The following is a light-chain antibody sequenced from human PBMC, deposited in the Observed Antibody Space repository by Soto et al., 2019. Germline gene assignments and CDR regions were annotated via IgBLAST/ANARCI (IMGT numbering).Light chain of an antibody. J-gene: IGKJ1*01. V-gene: IGKV1-8*01. CDR1: QGVGRY. CDR3: QHYKNYPWT. CDR2: GAS. Sequence: AIRMTQSPSSLSASAGDRVAIACRASQGVGRYLAWYQQKPGQAPKLLIYGASTLQSGVPSRFSGGGYGTDFTLTISCLQSEDFATYYCQHYKNYPWTFGQGTKVEIK.